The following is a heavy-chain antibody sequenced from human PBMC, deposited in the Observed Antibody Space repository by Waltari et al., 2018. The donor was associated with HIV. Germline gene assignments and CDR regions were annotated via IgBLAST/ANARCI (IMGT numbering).Heavy chain of an antibody. CDR1: GGTFSSYA. Sequence: QVQLVQSGAEVKKPGSSVKVSCKASGGTFSSYAISWVRQAPGQGLEWMGRIIPILGIANYAQKFQGRVTITADKSTSTAYMELSSLRSEDTAVYYCARDISSGAGYYGMDVWGQGTTVTVSS. D-gene: IGHD3-22*01. CDR2: IIPILGIA. J-gene: IGHJ6*02. CDR3: ARDISSGAGYYGMDV. V-gene: IGHV1-69*04.